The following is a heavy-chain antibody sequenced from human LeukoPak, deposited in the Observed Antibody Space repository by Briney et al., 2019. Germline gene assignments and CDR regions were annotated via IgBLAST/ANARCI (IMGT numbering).Heavy chain of an antibody. CDR2: INHSGST. Sequence: PSETLSLTCAVYGGSFSGYYWSWIRQPPGKGLEWIGEINHSGSTNYNPSLKSRVTISVDTSKNQFSLKLSSVTAADTAVYYCARGLQWELLGAFDIWGQGTMVTVSS. V-gene: IGHV4-34*01. CDR3: ARGLQWELLGAFDI. J-gene: IGHJ3*02. CDR1: GGSFSGYY. D-gene: IGHD1-26*01.